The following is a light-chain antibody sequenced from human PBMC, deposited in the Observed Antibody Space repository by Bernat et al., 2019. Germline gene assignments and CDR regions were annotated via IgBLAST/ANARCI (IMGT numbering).Light chain of an antibody. J-gene: IGLJ3*02. V-gene: IGLV2-23*02. CDR3: FSYVGSSTWV. CDR2: EVN. Sequence: QSALTQPASVSGSPGQSITISCTGTSSDVGRYNLVSWYQQHPGKAPKVMIYEVNKRPSGFSNRFSGSKSGNTASLTISGLQAEDEADYYCFSYVGSSTWVFGGGTKLTVL. CDR1: SSDVGRYNL.